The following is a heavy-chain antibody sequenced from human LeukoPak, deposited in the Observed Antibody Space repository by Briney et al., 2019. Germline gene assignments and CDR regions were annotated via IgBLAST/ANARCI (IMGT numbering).Heavy chain of an antibody. J-gene: IGHJ4*02. CDR2: IKRKTEGGAT. CDR3: TTGNFGPY. Sequence: GGSLRLSCAASGFTFSDAWMNWVRQAPGKGLEWVGRIKRKTEGGATDYAGPVKGRFTISRDDSKNTLFLHVNSLKAEDTAVYYCTTGNFGPYWGQGTLVTVSS. CDR1: GFTFSDAW. V-gene: IGHV3-15*07. D-gene: IGHD3-10*01.